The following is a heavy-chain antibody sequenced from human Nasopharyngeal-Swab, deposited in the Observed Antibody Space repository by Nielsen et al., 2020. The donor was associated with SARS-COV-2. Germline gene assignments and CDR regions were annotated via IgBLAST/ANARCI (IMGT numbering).Heavy chain of an antibody. D-gene: IGHD5-18*01. CDR2: IGTAGDT. Sequence: GGSLRLSCAASGFTFSSYDMHWVRQATGKGLEWVSAIGTAGDTYYPGSVKGRFTISRENAKNSLYLQMNSPRAGDTAVYYCARSRTAMTSPYYYYGMDVWGQGTTVTVSS. CDR3: ARSRTAMTSPYYYYGMDV. CDR1: GFTFSSYD. V-gene: IGHV3-13*01. J-gene: IGHJ6*02.